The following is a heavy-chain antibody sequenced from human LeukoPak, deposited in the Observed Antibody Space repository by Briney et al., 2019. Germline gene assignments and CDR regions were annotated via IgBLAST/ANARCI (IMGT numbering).Heavy chain of an antibody. V-gene: IGHV1-46*01. CDR2: INPSGGST. CDR1: GYTFTSYY. Sequence: GASVKVSCKASGYTFTSYYMHWVRQAPGQGLEWMGIINPSGGSTSYAQKFQGRVTMTRDTSTSTVYMELSSLRSEDTAVYYCARAGIAGHYYYYMDVWGKGTTVTVSS. D-gene: IGHD6-13*01. J-gene: IGHJ6*03. CDR3: ARAGIAGHYYYYMDV.